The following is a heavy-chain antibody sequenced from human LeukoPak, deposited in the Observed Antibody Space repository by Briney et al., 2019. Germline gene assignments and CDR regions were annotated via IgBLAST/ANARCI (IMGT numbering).Heavy chain of an antibody. V-gene: IGHV4-4*07. CDR3: AREYYDSSGYWARRWGVQMYNWFDP. Sequence: GSLRLSCAASGFTFSGYSMSWIRQPAGKGLEWIGRIYTSGSTNYNPSLKSRVTISVDTSKNQFSLKLSSVTAADTAVYYCAREYYDSSGYWARRWGVQMYNWFDPWGQGTLVTVSS. CDR2: IYTSGST. CDR1: GFTFSGYS. D-gene: IGHD3-22*01. J-gene: IGHJ5*02.